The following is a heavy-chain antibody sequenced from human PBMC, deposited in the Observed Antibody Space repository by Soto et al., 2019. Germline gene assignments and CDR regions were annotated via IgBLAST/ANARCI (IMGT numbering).Heavy chain of an antibody. V-gene: IGHV1-8*01. D-gene: IGHD3-22*01. CDR2: MNPNSGNT. J-gene: IGHJ4*02. CDR3: ASSFDSSGYNDY. CDR1: GDTFTSYD. Sequence: ASVKVSCKASGDTFTSYDINWVRQATGQGLEWMGWMNPNSGNTGYAQKFQGRVTMTRNTSISTAYMELSSLRSEDTAVYYCASSFDSSGYNDYWGQGTLVTVSS.